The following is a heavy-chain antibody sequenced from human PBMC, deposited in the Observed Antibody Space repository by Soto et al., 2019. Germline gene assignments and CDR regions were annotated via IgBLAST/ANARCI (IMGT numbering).Heavy chain of an antibody. D-gene: IGHD3-9*01. CDR3: ARVGEGNTFEFDY. CDR2: INHSGNT. J-gene: IGHJ4*02. V-gene: IGHV4-34*01. CDR1: GGSFRGYY. Sequence: QVQLQQWGAGLLKPSETLSLTCAVYGGSFRGYYWSWIRQSPGKGLEWIGEINHSGNTNYNPSLKSRATVSVDTSKNQSSLKLRSVTAADTAVYYCARVGEGNTFEFDYWGQGTLVTVSS.